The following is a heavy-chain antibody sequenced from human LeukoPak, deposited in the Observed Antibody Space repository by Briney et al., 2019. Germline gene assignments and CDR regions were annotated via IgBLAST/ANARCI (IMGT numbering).Heavy chain of an antibody. Sequence: SETLSLTCTVSGGSISSYYWSWIRQPPGKGLEWIGYIYSNGSTYYNPSLNSRVTISVDTSKNQFSLKLTSVTAADTAVYYCASTTTTYSSYFYCYMGVWGKGTTVTVSS. D-gene: IGHD4-17*01. CDR3: ASTTTTYSSYFYCYMGV. J-gene: IGHJ6*03. CDR1: GGSISSYY. V-gene: IGHV4-4*09. CDR2: IYSNGST.